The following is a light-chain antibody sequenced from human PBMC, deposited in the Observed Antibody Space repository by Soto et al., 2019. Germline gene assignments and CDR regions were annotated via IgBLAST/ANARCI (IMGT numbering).Light chain of an antibody. CDR3: QQYYSFAYT. CDR2: DAS. J-gene: IGKJ2*01. Sequence: DIQMTQSPPTLSASVGDRVTITCRASQSINSRLAWYQQRPGKAPKFLIYDASNLESGVPSRFSGSGSGTEFTLTIRSLQPDDFATYYCQQYYSFAYTFGQGTKLEIK. V-gene: IGKV1-5*01. CDR1: QSINSR.